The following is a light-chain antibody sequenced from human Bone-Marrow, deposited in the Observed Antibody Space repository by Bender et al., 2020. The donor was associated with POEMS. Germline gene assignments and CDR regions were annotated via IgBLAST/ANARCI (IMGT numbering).Light chain of an antibody. CDR3: SSYTNSCTLV. CDR2: EDN. CDR1: QLGDQY. Sequence: SYGLTQPPSVSVSPGHTANITCSGDQLGDQYASWYQLKPGQSPVLVIYEDNKRPSGIPDRFSGSKSGTSASLTISGLQPEDEADYYCSSYTNSCTLVFGGETRLAVL. J-gene: IGLJ2*01. V-gene: IGLV3-1*01.